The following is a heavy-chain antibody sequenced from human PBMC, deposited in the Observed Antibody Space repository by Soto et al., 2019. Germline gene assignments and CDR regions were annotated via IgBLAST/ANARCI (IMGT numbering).Heavy chain of an antibody. CDR2: IYYSGST. D-gene: IGHD6-13*01. CDR3: ARDPSGRAAGSLYYFDY. V-gene: IGHV4-31*03. CDR1: GGSISSGGYY. J-gene: IGHJ4*02. Sequence: SETLSLTCTVSGGSISSGGYYWSWIRQHPGKGLEWIGYIYYSGSTYYNPSLKSRVTISVDTSKNQFSLKLSSVTAADTAVYYCARDPSGRAAGSLYYFDYWGQGTLVTVSS.